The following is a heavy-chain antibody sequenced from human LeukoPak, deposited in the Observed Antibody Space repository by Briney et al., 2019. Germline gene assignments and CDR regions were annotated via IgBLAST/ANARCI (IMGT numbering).Heavy chain of an antibody. CDR1: GFTVSSSY. J-gene: IGHJ4*02. D-gene: IGHD5-18*01. Sequence: PGGSLRLSCAASGFTVSSSYMSWVRQAPGKGLEWVSVIYSGGSTYYADSVKGRFILSRDNSKNTLYLQMNSLGAEDTGVYYCARDLGYGQTDYWGQGTLVTVSS. CDR2: IYSGGST. V-gene: IGHV3-53*01. CDR3: ARDLGYGQTDY.